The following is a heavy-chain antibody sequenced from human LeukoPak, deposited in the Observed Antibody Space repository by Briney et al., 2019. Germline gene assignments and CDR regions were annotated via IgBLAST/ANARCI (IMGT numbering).Heavy chain of an antibody. Sequence: MASETLSLTCAVYGGSFSGYYWSWIRQPPGKGLEWIGEINHSGSTNHNPSLKSRVTVSVDTSKNQFSLKLSSVTAADTAVYYCARATYYDFWSGYYSCGYFDYWGQGTLVTVSS. V-gene: IGHV4-34*01. CDR3: ARATYYDFWSGYYSCGYFDY. J-gene: IGHJ4*02. D-gene: IGHD3-3*01. CDR1: GGSFSGYY. CDR2: INHSGST.